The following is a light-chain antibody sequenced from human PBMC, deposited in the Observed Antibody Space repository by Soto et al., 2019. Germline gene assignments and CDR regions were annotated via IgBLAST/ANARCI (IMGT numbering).Light chain of an antibody. J-gene: IGKJ5*01. CDR1: QSVSSNY. CDR2: GAS. V-gene: IGKV3-20*01. CDR3: QQYSSSLIT. Sequence: ENVLTQSPGTLSLSPGERATLSCRASQSVSSNYLAWYQQKPGQAPRLLIYGASSRATGIPDRFSGSGSGTDFTLTISRLEPEDFAVYYCQQYSSSLITFGQGTRLEIK.